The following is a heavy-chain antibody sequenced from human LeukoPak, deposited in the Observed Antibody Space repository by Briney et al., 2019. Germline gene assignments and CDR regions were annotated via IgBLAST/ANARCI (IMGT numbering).Heavy chain of an antibody. D-gene: IGHD3-22*01. V-gene: IGHV3-11*01. Sequence: PGGSLRLSCAASGFTFSDYYMSWIRQAPGKGLEWVSYISSSGSTIYYADSVKGRFTISRDNAKNSLYLQMNSLRAEDTAVYYCARDCVVKLSHYYYGIDVWGQGTTVTVSS. CDR3: ARDCVVKLSHYYYGIDV. CDR1: GFTFSDYY. J-gene: IGHJ6*02. CDR2: ISSSGSTI.